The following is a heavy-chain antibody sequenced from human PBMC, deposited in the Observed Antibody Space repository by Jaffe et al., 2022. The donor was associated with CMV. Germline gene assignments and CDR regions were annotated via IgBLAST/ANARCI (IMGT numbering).Heavy chain of an antibody. Sequence: QVVLQQSGPGVVKPSQTLSLTCVISGDSVSSNSAAWHWIRQSPSGGLEWLGRTYYRSKWYNDFAVSVKSRITVNADTSKNQFSLQLNSVTPEDTAVYYCARAENRAARSFDYWGQGTLVTVSS. CDR2: TYYRSKWYN. J-gene: IGHJ4*02. V-gene: IGHV6-1*01. CDR3: ARAENRAARSFDY. D-gene: IGHD6-6*01. CDR1: GDSVSSNSAA.